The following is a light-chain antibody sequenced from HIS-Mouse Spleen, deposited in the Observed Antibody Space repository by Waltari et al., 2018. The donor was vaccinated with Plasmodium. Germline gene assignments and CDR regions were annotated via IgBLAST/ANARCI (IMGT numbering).Light chain of an antibody. V-gene: IGKV3-15*01. Sequence: IVMTQSPATLSVSPGERATLPCRASQSVSSNLAWYQQKPGQAPRLLIYGAPTRATGIPARFSGSGSGTEFTLTISSLQSEDFAVYYCQQYNNWPAWTFGQGTKVEIK. CDR3: QQYNNWPAWT. CDR2: GAP. CDR1: QSVSSN. J-gene: IGKJ1*01.